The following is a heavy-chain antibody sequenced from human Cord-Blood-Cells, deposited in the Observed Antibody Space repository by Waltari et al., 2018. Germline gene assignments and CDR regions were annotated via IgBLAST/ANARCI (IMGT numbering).Heavy chain of an antibody. Sequence: QVQLVQSGAEVKKPGSSVNVSCKASGGTFSSYTTSWVRQAPGQGLEWMGRIIPILGIANYAQKFQGRVTITADKSTSTAYMELSSLRSEDTAVYYCARKNLDGDAFDIWGQGTMVTVSS. V-gene: IGHV1-69*02. D-gene: IGHD1-7*01. CDR1: GGTFSSYT. CDR2: IIPILGIA. J-gene: IGHJ3*02. CDR3: ARKNLDGDAFDI.